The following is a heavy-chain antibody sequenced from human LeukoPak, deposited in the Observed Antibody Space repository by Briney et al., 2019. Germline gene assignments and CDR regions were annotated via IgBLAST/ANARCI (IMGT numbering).Heavy chain of an antibody. CDR1: GFTVSSNY. V-gene: IGHV3-53*01. Sequence: GGSLRLSCAASGFTVSSNYMSWVRQAPGKGLEWVSVIYSGGSTYYADSAKGRFTISRDNSKNTLYLQMNSLRAEDTAVYYCARDRARYCSSTSCYLYHGMDVWGQGTTVTVSS. CDR2: IYSGGST. D-gene: IGHD2-2*01. J-gene: IGHJ6*02. CDR3: ARDRARYCSSTSCYLYHGMDV.